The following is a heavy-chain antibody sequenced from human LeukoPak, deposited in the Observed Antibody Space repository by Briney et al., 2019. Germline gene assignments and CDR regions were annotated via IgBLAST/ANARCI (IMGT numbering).Heavy chain of an antibody. Sequence: SETLSLTCAVSGGSISSGGYSWSWIRQPPGKGLEWIGYIYHSGSTYYSPSLKSRVTISVDRSKNQFSLKLSSVTAADTAVYYCAREVAAAGPFDYWGQGTLVTVSS. J-gene: IGHJ4*02. CDR3: AREVAAAGPFDY. D-gene: IGHD6-13*01. CDR2: IYHSGST. V-gene: IGHV4-30-2*01. CDR1: GGSISSGGYS.